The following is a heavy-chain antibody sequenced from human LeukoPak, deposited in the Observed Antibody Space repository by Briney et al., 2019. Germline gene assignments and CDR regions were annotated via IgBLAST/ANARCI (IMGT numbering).Heavy chain of an antibody. Sequence: SGGSLRLSCAVSGFTVSSHWMHWVRQAPGKGLVWVSRINFDGSSTTYADSVKGRFTISRDNAKNTLYLQMNSLRAEDTGVYYCARIASHSSTWYDGGSWGQGTLVTVSS. CDR1: GFTVSSHW. J-gene: IGHJ4*02. V-gene: IGHV3-74*01. CDR3: ARIASHSSTWYDGGS. CDR2: INFDGSST. D-gene: IGHD6-13*01.